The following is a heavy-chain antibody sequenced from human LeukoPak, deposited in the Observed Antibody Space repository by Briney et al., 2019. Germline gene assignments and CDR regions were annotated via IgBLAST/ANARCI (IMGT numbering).Heavy chain of an antibody. D-gene: IGHD3-9*01. CDR1: GYSTSSGYY. Sequence: SETLSLTCTVSGYSTSSGYYWGWIRQPPGKGLEWIGRIYHSVSTYYNPSLKGRVTISVDTSKNPFSLKLSSVTAADTAVYYCARGDILTGYYPYYYYYYVDVWGKGATVTISS. CDR2: IYHSVST. J-gene: IGHJ6*03. CDR3: ARGDILTGYYPYYYYYYVDV. V-gene: IGHV4-38-2*02.